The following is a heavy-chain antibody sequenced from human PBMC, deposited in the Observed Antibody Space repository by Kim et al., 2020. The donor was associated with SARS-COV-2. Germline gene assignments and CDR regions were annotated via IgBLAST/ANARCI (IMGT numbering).Heavy chain of an antibody. CDR1: GFTFSSYG. CDR2: ISYDGSNK. J-gene: IGHJ3*02. V-gene: IGHV3-30*18. D-gene: IGHD1-26*01. Sequence: GGSLRLSCAASGFTFSSYGIHWVRQAPGKGLEWVAVISYDGSNKYYADSVKGRFTISRDNFKNTLYVQMNSLRVEDTAVYYCGKVATTFIVGDAFDIWGQGTMVTVSS. CDR3: GKVATTFIVGDAFDI.